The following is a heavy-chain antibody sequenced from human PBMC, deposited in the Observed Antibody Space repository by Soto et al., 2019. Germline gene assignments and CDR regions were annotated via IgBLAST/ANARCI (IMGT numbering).Heavy chain of an antibody. V-gene: IGHV3-30*18. CDR3: AKGVRGPFDY. Sequence: QVQLVESGGGVVQPGRSLRLSCAASGFTFSSYGMHWVRQAPGKGLEWVAVISYDGSNKYYADSVKGRFTISRDNSKNTLYLQMNSLRAEDTAVYYCAKGVRGPFDYWGQGTLVTVSS. D-gene: IGHD3-10*01. J-gene: IGHJ4*02. CDR2: ISYDGSNK. CDR1: GFTFSSYG.